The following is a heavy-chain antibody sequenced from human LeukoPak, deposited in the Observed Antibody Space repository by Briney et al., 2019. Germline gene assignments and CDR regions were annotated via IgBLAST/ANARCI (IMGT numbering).Heavy chain of an antibody. CDR1: GFTFSSYS. D-gene: IGHD3-16*02. J-gene: IGHJ6*04. CDR3: ARSHTFGGVIVRVFGDV. CDR2: ISSSSSYI. Sequence: KSGGSLRLSCAASGFTFSSYSMNWVRQAPGKGLEWVSSISSSSSYIYYADSVKGRFTISRDNAKNSLYLQMNSLRAEDTAVYYCARSHTFGGVIVRVFGDVWGKGTTVTVSS. V-gene: IGHV3-21*01.